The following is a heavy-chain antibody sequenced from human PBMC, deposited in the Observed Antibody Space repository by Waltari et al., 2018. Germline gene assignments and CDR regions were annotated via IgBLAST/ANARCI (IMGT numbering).Heavy chain of an antibody. CDR2: IYTSGST. CDR3: ARDRSGSYGAFDI. D-gene: IGHD1-26*01. CDR1: GGSISRGSYY. V-gene: IGHV4-61*02. Sequence: QVQLQESGPGLVKPSQTLSLTCTVSGGSISRGSYYWSWIRQPAGKGLEWIGRIYTSGSTNYNPSLKSRVTISVDTSKNQFSLKLSSVTAADTAVYYCARDRSGSYGAFDIWGQGTMVTVSS. J-gene: IGHJ3*02.